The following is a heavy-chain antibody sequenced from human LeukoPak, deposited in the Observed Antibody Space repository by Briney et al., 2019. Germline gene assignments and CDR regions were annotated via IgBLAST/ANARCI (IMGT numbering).Heavy chain of an antibody. D-gene: IGHD3-3*01. CDR2: IYYSGST. CDR3: ARVESYYDFWSGSPKTGDAFDI. CDR1: GGSISSYY. J-gene: IGHJ3*02. Sequence: KPSETLPLTCTVSGGSISSYYWSWIRQPPGKGLEWIGYIYYSGSTNYNPSLKSRVTISVDTSKNQFSLKLSSVTAADTAVYYCARVESYYDFWSGSPKTGDAFDIWGQGTMVTVSS. V-gene: IGHV4-59*01.